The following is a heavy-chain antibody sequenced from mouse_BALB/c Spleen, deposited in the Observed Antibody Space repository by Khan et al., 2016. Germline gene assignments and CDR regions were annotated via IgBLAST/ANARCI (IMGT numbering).Heavy chain of an antibody. V-gene: IGHV4-1*02. CDR1: GFDFSRYW. CDR3: GSLHCHGRYAN. CDR2: INPDSSTL. D-gene: IGHD6-1*01. Sequence: EVQLLESGGGLVQPGGFLKLSCAVSGFDFSRYWMSWVRQAPGKGLEWIGEINPDSSTLNYTPSLKDKFIISSDNDKNTLYLQMCKVRSEDTALYILGSLHCHGRYANWGKWSWVAVTA. J-gene: IGHJ3*01.